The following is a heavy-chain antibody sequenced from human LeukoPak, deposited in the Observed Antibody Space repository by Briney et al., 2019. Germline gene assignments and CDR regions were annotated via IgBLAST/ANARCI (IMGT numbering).Heavy chain of an antibody. V-gene: IGHV4-34*01. J-gene: IGHJ4*02. CDR1: GGSFSGYY. CDR2: INHSGST. Sequence: SETLSLTCAVYGGSFSGYYWSWIRQPPGKGLEWIGEINHSGSTNYNPSLKSRVTISVDTSKNQFSLKLSSVTAADTAVYYCARVSYSRSFDYWGQGTLVTVSS. D-gene: IGHD4-11*01. CDR3: ARVSYSRSFDY.